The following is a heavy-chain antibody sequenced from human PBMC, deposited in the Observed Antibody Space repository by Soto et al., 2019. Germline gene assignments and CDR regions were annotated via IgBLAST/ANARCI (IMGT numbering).Heavy chain of an antibody. V-gene: IGHV3-30-3*01. CDR1: GFTFSSYA. CDR2: ISYDGSNK. CDR3: ARDLGGYSPDYYYYYGMDV. D-gene: IGHD5-18*01. Sequence: LRLSCAASGFTFSSYAMHWVRQAPGKGLEWVAVISYDGSNKYYADSVKGRFTISRDNSKNTLYLQMNSLRAEDTAVYYCARDLGGYSPDYYYYYGMDVWGQGTTVTVSS. J-gene: IGHJ6*02.